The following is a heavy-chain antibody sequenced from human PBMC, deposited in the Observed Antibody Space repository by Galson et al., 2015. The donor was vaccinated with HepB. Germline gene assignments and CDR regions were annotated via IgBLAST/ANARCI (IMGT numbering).Heavy chain of an antibody. CDR2: ISYDGTDK. V-gene: IGHV3-30*18. CDR3: AKDVGGYGDYQFNNMDV. Sequence: SLRLSCAASGFTFSNYDMHWVRQAPGKGLEGVAIISYDGTDKYYVDAVKGRFTISRDNAKNTLFLQVSGLRAEDTAVYYCAKDVGGYGDYQFNNMDVWGQGTTVIVSS. J-gene: IGHJ6*02. CDR1: GFTFSNYD. D-gene: IGHD4-17*01.